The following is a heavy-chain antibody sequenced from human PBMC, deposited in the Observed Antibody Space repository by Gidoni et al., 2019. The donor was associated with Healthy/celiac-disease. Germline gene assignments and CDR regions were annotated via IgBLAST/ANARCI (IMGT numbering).Heavy chain of an antibody. V-gene: IGHV2-5*02. CDR3: AHRQAEPKETKVSYYDFWSGYYQQYYYGMDV. CDR2: IYWDDDK. D-gene: IGHD3-3*01. J-gene: IGHJ6*02. Sequence: QITLKESGPTLVKPTQTLTLTCTFSGFSLSTSGVGVGWIRQPPGKALEWLALIYWDDDKRYSPSLKSRLTITKDTSKNQVVLTMTNMDPVDTATYYCAHRQAEPKETKVSYYDFWSGYYQQYYYGMDVWGQGTTVTVSS. CDR1: GFSLSTSGVG.